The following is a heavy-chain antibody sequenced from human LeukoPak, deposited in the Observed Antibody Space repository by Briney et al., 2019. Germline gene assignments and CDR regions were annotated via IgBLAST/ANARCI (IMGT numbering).Heavy chain of an antibody. V-gene: IGHV3-48*03. CDR2: ISSSGSTI. CDR3: ARRGRGYSGYAMGY. CDR1: GFTFSSYE. D-gene: IGHD5-12*01. Sequence: GGSLRLSCAASGFTFSSYEMNWVRQAPGKGLEWVSYISSSGSTIYYADSVKGRFTISRDNAKNSLYLQMNSLRAEDTAVYYCARRGRGYSGYAMGYWGQGILVTVSS. J-gene: IGHJ4*02.